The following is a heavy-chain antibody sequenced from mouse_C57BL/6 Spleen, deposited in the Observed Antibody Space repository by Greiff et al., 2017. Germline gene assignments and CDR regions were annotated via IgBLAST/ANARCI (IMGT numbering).Heavy chain of an antibody. Sequence: EVKLVESGEGLVKPGGSLKLSCAASGFTFSSYAMSWVRQTPEKRLEWVAYISSGGDYINYADTVKGRFTISRDNARNTLYLQMSSLKSEDTAMYYCTMAPTGTGATDYWGQGTTLTVSS. J-gene: IGHJ2*01. CDR2: ISSGGDYI. D-gene: IGHD4-1*02. CDR1: GFTFSSYA. V-gene: IGHV5-9-1*02. CDR3: TMAPTGTGATDY.